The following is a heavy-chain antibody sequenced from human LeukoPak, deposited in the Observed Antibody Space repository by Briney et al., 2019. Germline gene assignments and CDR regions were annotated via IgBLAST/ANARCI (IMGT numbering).Heavy chain of an antibody. Sequence: GGSLRLSCAASGFTFSSYAMSWVRQAPGKGLEWVSTISGRGGTTYYADSVKGRFTISRDNSKNTLYLQMNSLRAEDTAVYYCAKGYYYDSSGYYRLYFDYWGQGTLVTVSS. CDR3: AKGYYYDSSGYYRLYFDY. CDR1: GFTFSSYA. CDR2: ISGRGGTT. D-gene: IGHD3-22*01. J-gene: IGHJ4*02. V-gene: IGHV3-23*01.